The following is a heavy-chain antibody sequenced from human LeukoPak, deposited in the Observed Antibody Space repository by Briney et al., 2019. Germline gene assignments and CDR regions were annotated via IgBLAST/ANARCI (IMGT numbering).Heavy chain of an antibody. CDR3: ARDLGAYYYGSGSYYKGPFDY. CDR2: INPNSGGT. V-gene: IGHV1-2*04. CDR1: GYTFTGYY. D-gene: IGHD3-10*01. J-gene: IGHJ4*02. Sequence: ASVKVSCKASGYTFTGYYMHWVRQAPGQGLEWMGWINPNSGGTNYAQKFQGWVTMTRDTSTSTAYMELSRLRSDDTAVYYCARDLGAYYYGSGSYYKGPFDYWGQGTLVTVSS.